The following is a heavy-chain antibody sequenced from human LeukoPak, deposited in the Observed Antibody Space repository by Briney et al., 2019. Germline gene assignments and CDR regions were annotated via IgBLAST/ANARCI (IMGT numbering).Heavy chain of an antibody. D-gene: IGHD6-19*01. CDR2: NSGSRSDI. J-gene: IGHJ1*01. CDR1: GFTLSTYS. Sequence: PGGSLRLSCAVSGFTLSTYSMSWVRQAPGKGLEWVSSNSGSRSDIYYADSVKGRFTISSDNAKNSLYLQMNSLRAEDTAVYYCARGPGIAVAPLQHWGQGTLVTVSS. V-gene: IGHV3-21*01. CDR3: ARGPGIAVAPLQH.